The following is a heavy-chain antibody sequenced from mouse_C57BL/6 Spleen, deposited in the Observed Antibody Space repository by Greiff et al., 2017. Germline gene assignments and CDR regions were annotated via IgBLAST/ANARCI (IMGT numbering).Heavy chain of an antibody. CDR3: ARGGDYDSRYFDV. CDR1: GYTFTSYW. D-gene: IGHD2-4*01. Sequence: QVQLQQPGAELVRPGSSVKLSCKASGYTFTSYWMHWVKQRPIQGLEWIGNIDPSDSGTHYNQKFKGKATLTVDKSSSTAYMQLSSLTSEDSAVYYCARGGDYDSRYFDVWGTGTTVTVSS. CDR2: IDPSDSGT. J-gene: IGHJ1*03. V-gene: IGHV1-52*01.